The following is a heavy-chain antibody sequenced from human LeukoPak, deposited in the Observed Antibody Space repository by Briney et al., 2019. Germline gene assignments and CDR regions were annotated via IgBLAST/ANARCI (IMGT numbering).Heavy chain of an antibody. CDR2: INPNSGDT. D-gene: IGHD2-2*01. J-gene: IGHJ4*02. CDR3: ARANFLYCSSTTCLFDY. V-gene: IGHV1-2*02. Sequence: ASVKVSCKASGYTFTSYGISWVRQAPGQGLEWMGWINPNSGDTNYAQKFQGRVTMTRDTSISTAHMEMSRLRSDDTAVYYCARANFLYCSSTTCLFDYWGQGTLVTVSS. CDR1: GYTFTSYG.